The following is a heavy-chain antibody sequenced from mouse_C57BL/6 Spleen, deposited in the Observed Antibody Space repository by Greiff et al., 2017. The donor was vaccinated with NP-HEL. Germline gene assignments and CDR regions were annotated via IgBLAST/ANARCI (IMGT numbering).Heavy chain of an antibody. J-gene: IGHJ2*01. D-gene: IGHD1-1*01. V-gene: IGHV1-59*01. CDR2: IDPSDSYT. CDR3: ASDYYGSSGD. CDR1: GYTFTSYW. Sequence: QVQLQQPGAELVRPGTSVKLSCKASGYTFTSYWMHWVKQRPGQGLEWIGVIDPSDSYTNYNQKFKGKATLTVDTSSSTAYMQLSSLTSEDSAVYYCASDYYGSSGDWGQGTTLTVSS.